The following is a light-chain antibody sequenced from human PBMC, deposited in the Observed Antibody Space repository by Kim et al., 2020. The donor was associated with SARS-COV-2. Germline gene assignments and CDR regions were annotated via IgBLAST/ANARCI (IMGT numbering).Light chain of an antibody. V-gene: IGKV3-11*01. J-gene: IGKJ1*01. CDR1: LSVSNY. CDR3: QQRAKWPPWT. CDR2: DAS. Sequence: EIVLTQSPATLSLSPGERATLSCRASLSVSNYLAWYQQKPGQAPSLLIYDASNRATGVPPRFSGSGSGTDFTLTISGLEPEDSAVYYCQQRAKWPPWTFGQGTKLEIK.